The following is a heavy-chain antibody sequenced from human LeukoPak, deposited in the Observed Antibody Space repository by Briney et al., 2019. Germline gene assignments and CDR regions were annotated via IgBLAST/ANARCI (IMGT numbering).Heavy chain of an antibody. CDR2: INHSGST. V-gene: IGHV4-34*01. D-gene: IGHD3-10*01. CDR1: GGSFSGYY. J-gene: IGHJ4*02. Sequence: SETLSLTCAVYGGSFSGYYWSWIRQPPGKGLEWIGEINHSGSTNYNPSLKSRVTISVDTSKNQFSLKLSSVTAADTAVYYCARHYGSGSYKYWGQGTLVTVSS. CDR3: ARHYGSGSYKY.